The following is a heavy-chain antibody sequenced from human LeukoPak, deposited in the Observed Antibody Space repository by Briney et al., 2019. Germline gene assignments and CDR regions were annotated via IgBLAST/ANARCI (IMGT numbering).Heavy chain of an antibody. CDR3: ARCKGGTCFDY. CDR1: GGSITTTDCD. CDR2: ISSSGKA. J-gene: IGHJ4*02. V-gene: IGHV4-39*01. Sequence: SETLSLTCAVSGGSITTTDCDWAWIRQPPGQGFEWIATISSSGKAYYYPSLMSRVTISVDTSKNQFSLDVTSVTAADTGLFYCARCKGGTCFDYWGRGILVIVS. D-gene: IGHD1-26*01.